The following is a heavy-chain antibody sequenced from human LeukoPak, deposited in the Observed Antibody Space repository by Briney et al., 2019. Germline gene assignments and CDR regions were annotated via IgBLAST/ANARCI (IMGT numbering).Heavy chain of an antibody. CDR2: LYSVGGT. Sequence: PGGSLRLSCAASGFNVSSNYMSWVRQAPGKGLEWVSVLYSVGGTYYADSVQGRFTISRHNSRNTLYLQLNSLRPEDTAVYYCARGASGGPFDCWGQGTLVTVSS. CDR3: ARGASGGPFDC. V-gene: IGHV3-53*04. CDR1: GFNVSSNY. J-gene: IGHJ4*02. D-gene: IGHD2-8*02.